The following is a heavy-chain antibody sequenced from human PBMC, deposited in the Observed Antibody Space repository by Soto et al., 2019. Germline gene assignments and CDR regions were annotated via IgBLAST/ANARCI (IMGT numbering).Heavy chain of an antibody. V-gene: IGHV4-59*01. CDR1: GGSISSYY. Sequence: SETLSLTCTVSGGSISSYYWSWIRQPPGKGLEWIGYIYYSGSTNYNPSLKSRVTISVDTSKNQCSLKLSSVTAADTAVYYCARDRGSAAINYDYYYVMDVWGQGTTFTVSS. D-gene: IGHD5-12*01. CDR3: ARDRGSAAINYDYYYVMDV. CDR2: IYYSGST. J-gene: IGHJ6*02.